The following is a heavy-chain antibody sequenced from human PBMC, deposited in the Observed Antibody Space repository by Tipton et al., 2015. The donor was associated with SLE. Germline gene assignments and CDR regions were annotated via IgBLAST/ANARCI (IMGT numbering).Heavy chain of an antibody. V-gene: IGHV4-61*09. Sequence: TLSLTCTVSGGSISSGSYYWSWIRQPAGKGLEWFGHIYTSGSTNYNPSLKSRVTISVDTSKNQFSLQLSSVTAADTAVYYCARIAAAGATGYMDVWGKGTTVTVSS. CDR1: GGSISSGSYY. J-gene: IGHJ6*03. CDR3: ARIAAAGATGYMDV. CDR2: IYTSGST. D-gene: IGHD6-13*01.